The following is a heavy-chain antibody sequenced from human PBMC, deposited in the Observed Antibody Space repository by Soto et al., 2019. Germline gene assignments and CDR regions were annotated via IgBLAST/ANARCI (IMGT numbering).Heavy chain of an antibody. V-gene: IGHV4-61*01. J-gene: IGHJ6*02. CDR2: IYYSGST. CDR3: ARDRPVTTSVYYYGMYV. Sequence: QVQLQESGPGLVKPSETLSLTCTVSGDSVSSGTYYWSWIRQPPGKGLEWIRYIYYSGSTNYNPFLNSRITIAVDTSKKQSSLKLTSVPAADSAVYYCARDRPVTTSVYYYGMYVWGPGITVTVSS. D-gene: IGHD4-17*01. CDR1: GDSVSSGTYY.